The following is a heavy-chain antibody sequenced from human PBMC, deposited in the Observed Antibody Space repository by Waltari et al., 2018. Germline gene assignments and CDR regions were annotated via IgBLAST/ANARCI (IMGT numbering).Heavy chain of an antibody. CDR1: GFAVSSHY. CDR2: VYAGGST. CDR3: AREWAGFGDYGIDY. J-gene: IGHJ4*02. D-gene: IGHD4-17*01. Sequence: EVQLVESGGGLVQPGGSLRLSCAASGFAVSSHYMSWVRQAPRKGVGWCSVVYAGGSTDYADSVKGRFTISRDNSKNMLFLQMNSLSPEDTAMYFCAREWAGFGDYGIDYWGQGSLVTVSS. V-gene: IGHV3-66*02.